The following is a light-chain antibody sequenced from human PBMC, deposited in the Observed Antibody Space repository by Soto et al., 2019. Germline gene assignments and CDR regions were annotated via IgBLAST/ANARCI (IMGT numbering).Light chain of an antibody. CDR3: QKYNSAPRT. Sequence: DIQMTQSPSSLSVSVGDRVTITCRTSQGISNYLAWYQQKPGKVPKLLIYAASTLQLGVPSRFSGSGSGTDFTLTISSLQPEDVATYYCQKYNSAPRTFGQGTKVEIK. CDR2: AAS. J-gene: IGKJ1*01. CDR1: QGISNY. V-gene: IGKV1-27*01.